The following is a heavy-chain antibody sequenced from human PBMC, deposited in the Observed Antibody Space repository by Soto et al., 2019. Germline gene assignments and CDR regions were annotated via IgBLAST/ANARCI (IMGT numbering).Heavy chain of an antibody. Sequence: SETLSLTCAVYGGSFSGYYWSWIRQPPGKGLEWIGEINHSGSTNYNPSLKSRVTISVDTSKNQFSLKLSSVTAADTAVYYCARDSRTYNWNFGSYYGMDVWGQGTTVT. CDR3: ARDSRTYNWNFGSYYGMDV. CDR2: INHSGST. D-gene: IGHD1-7*01. J-gene: IGHJ6*01. CDR1: GGSFSGYY. V-gene: IGHV4-34*01.